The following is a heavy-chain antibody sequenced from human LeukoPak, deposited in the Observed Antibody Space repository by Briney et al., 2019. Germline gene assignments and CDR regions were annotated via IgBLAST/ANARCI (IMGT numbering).Heavy chain of an antibody. J-gene: IGHJ4*02. CDR1: GFTFDDYA. V-gene: IGHV3-20*04. CDR3: ARDPHIYCGGDCYSDY. Sequence: GGSLRLSCAASGFTFDDYAMSGVRHAPGKGLEWVSTINWSGGSTRYADSVKGRFTISRDNAKNSLYLQMNSLRAEDTAFYYCARDPHIYCGGDCYSDYWGQGTLVTVSS. CDR2: INWSGGST. D-gene: IGHD2-21*02.